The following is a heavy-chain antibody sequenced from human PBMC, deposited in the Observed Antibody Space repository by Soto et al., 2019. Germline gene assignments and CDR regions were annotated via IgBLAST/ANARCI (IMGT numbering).Heavy chain of an antibody. CDR3: ASPDGYYYDSSGSPPLAY. CDR1: GFTVSSNY. V-gene: IGHV3-53*02. Sequence: EVQLVETGGGLIQPGGSLRLSCAASGFTVSSNYMSWVRQAPGKGLEWVSVIYSGGSTYYADSVKGRFTISRDNSKNTLYLQMNSLRAVDTAVYYCASPDGYYYDSSGSPPLAYWGQGTLVTVSS. CDR2: IYSGGST. J-gene: IGHJ4*02. D-gene: IGHD3-22*01.